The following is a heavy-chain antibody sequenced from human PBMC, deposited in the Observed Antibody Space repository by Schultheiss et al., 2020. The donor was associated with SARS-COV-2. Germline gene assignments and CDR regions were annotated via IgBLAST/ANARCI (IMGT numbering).Heavy chain of an antibody. Sequence: SETLSLTCTVSGGSISSYYWSWIRQPPGKGLEWIGEINHSGSTNYNPSLKSRVTISVDTSKNQFSLKVISVTAADTAVYYCARSGDSSVDYWGQGTLVTVSS. D-gene: IGHD6-19*01. CDR1: GGSISSYY. CDR2: INHSGST. CDR3: ARSGDSSVDY. V-gene: IGHV4-34*01. J-gene: IGHJ4*02.